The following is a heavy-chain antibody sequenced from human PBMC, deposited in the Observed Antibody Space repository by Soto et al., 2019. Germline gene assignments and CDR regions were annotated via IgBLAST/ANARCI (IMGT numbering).Heavy chain of an antibody. CDR1: GGTFTKYA. J-gene: IGHJ3*01. D-gene: IGHD6-19*01. Sequence: QLQLVQSGAAVRKPGSSVKVACKASGGTFTKYAITWVRQAPRQGLEWMGGFVPLPGTTNSAKKFRCRVTIRANESTSTAYLELSSLRSETTAVYDGASGVGCLGGSSGWPDYAFDVWGQGTMVIVSS. CDR2: FVPLPGTT. V-gene: IGHV1-69*01. CDR3: ASGVGCLGGSSGWPDYAFDV.